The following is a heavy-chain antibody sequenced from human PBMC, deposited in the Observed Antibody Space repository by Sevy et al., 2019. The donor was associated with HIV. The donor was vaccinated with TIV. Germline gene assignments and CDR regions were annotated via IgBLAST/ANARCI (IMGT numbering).Heavy chain of an antibody. D-gene: IGHD4-4*01. V-gene: IGHV1-69*13. CDR3: AKGGGTTVTEHYYYGMDV. Sequence: ASVKVSCKASGGTFSSYGISWVRQAPGQGLEWMGGIIHILGTVNYAQKFQGRVTITADESTKTAYMELSSLRSEDTAVYYCAKGGGTTVTEHYYYGMDVWGQGTTVTVSS. CDR2: IIHILGTV. CDR1: GGTFSSYG. J-gene: IGHJ6*02.